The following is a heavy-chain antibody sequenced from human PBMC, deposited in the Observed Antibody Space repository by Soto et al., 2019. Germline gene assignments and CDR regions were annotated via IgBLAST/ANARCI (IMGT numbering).Heavy chain of an antibody. CDR3: AKREYSGYFGTGGGLSYYYGMVF. J-gene: IGHJ6*02. CDR2: IIPIFGTP. D-gene: IGHD5-12*01. Sequence: QVQLVQSGAEVKKPGSSVKVSCKASGGTFNNYAITWVRQAPGQGLEWMGGIIPIFGTPNYAQKFQGRVTITADESTSTAYMELGSLRSEDTAVYYCAKREYSGYFGTGGGLSYYYGMVFWGQGTTVTVSS. V-gene: IGHV1-69*01. CDR1: GGTFNNYA.